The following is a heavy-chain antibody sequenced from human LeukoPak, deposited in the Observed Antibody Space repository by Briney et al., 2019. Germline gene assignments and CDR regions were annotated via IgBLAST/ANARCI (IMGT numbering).Heavy chain of an antibody. Sequence: PSETLSLTCAVSGGSISSSSYYWGWIRQPPGKGLEWIGSMYYSGSTYYNPSLKSRVTISVDTSKNQFSLKLSSVTAADTAVYYCARGRGGDYYGMDVWGQETTVTVSS. CDR2: MYYSGST. CDR1: GGSISSSSYY. D-gene: IGHD2-15*01. J-gene: IGHJ6*02. CDR3: ARGRGGDYYGMDV. V-gene: IGHV4-39*01.